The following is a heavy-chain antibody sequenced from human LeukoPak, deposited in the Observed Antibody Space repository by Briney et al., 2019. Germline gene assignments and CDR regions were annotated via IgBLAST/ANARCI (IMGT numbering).Heavy chain of an antibody. CDR2: ISDDGAYI. D-gene: IGHD6-13*01. Sequence: GGSLRLSCAASGSTFKDYALNWVRQTPGKGLEWVSSISDDGAYIYHADSVKGRFTISRDNANSSLHLQIDSLSPEDTAVYYCARDPHNVAANWFDPWGQGALVTVSS. CDR1: GSTFKDYA. V-gene: IGHV3-21*01. CDR3: ARDPHNVAANWFDP. J-gene: IGHJ5*02.